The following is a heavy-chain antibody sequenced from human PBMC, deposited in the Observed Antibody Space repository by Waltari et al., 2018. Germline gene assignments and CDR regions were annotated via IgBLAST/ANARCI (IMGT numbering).Heavy chain of an antibody. Sequence: EVKLMESGGGMVKPGGSRRLSWPAYGCPLHRYKMDWVRQAPGKGLEWVASITAGSSYIDYAASVKGRFTISRDNAKNSLFLQMNSLRVEDTGVYYCVREGGRQLDPFEFWGLGTLVTVSS. CDR2: ITAGSSYI. V-gene: IGHV3-21*02. CDR1: GCPLHRYK. J-gene: IGHJ4*02. D-gene: IGHD6-13*01. CDR3: VREGGRQLDPFEF.